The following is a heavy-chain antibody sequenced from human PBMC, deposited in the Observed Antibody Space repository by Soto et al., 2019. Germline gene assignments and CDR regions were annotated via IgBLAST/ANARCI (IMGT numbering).Heavy chain of an antibody. Sequence: APVKVSCKGSGGACSSWGIRWVRQDPGKGLEWIGGIIPTSETTNYAQKFQGRVTITADESKSTAYMELSSLRSEDTAVYYCARSQGSSTSLEIYYYYYGMDVWGQGTTVTVSS. J-gene: IGHJ6*02. CDR2: IIPTSETT. CDR3: ARSQGSSTSLEIYYYYYGMDV. V-gene: IGHV1-69*13. CDR1: GGACSSWG. D-gene: IGHD2-2*01.